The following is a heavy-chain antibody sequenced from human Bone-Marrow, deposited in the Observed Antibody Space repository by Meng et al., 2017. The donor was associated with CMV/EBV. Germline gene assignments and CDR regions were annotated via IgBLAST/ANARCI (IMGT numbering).Heavy chain of an antibody. Sequence: GECLKISCAASGFTFSSYAMYWVRQAPGKGLEWVAVISSDGSNKNYANSVKGRFTISRDISKNTLYLQMHSLRAEDTAMYYCAKDDQGHCVSSSCWTSFFEDWGQGALVTVSS. CDR1: GFTFSSYA. CDR2: ISSDGSNK. D-gene: IGHD2-2*01. V-gene: IGHV3-30*04. CDR3: AKDDQGHCVSSSCWTSFFED. J-gene: IGHJ4*02.